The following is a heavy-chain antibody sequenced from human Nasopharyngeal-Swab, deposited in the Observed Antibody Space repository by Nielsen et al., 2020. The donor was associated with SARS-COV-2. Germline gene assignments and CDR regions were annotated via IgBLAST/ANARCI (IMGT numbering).Heavy chain of an antibody. D-gene: IGHD4-17*01. J-gene: IGHJ4*02. CDR2: IYSGGSST. CDR1: GFTFSSYA. CDR3: ARDYGDYVFDY. V-gene: IGHV3-23*03. Sequence: GGSLRLSCAASGFTFSSYAMSWVRQAPGKGLEWVSVIYSGGSSTYYADSVKGRFTISRDNSKNTLYLQMNSLRAEDTAVYYCARDYGDYVFDYWGQGTLVTVSS.